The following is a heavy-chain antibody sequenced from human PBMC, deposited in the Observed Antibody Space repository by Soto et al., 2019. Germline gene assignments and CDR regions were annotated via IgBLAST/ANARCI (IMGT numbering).Heavy chain of an antibody. CDR3: AHSKYCSSTSCYLPWFDP. D-gene: IGHD2-2*01. CDR1: GFSLSTSGVG. Sequence: GSGPTLVNPTQTLTLTCTFSGFSLSTSGVGVGWIRQPPGKALEWPALIFWNDDKRYRPSLKRRLTITKDTSKNQVVLTMTNMDPVDTATYYCAHSKYCSSTSCYLPWFDPWGQGTLVT. V-gene: IGHV2-5*01. CDR2: IFWNDDK. J-gene: IGHJ5*02.